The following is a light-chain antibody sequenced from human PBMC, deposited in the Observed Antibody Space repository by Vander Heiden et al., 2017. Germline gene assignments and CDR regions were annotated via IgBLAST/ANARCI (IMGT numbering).Light chain of an antibody. CDR1: GSNLGGNG. CDR3: ASWDDSLNGWV. J-gene: IGLJ3*02. Sequence: SVLTQPPSASGTPGQRVTFSCSGSGSNLGGNGVNWYQQLPGTAPKVLIFSSNQRPSGVPDRFSGSKSGTSASLAISGLQPEDEAVYYCASWDDSLNGWVFGGGTKLTVL. V-gene: IGLV1-44*01. CDR2: SSN.